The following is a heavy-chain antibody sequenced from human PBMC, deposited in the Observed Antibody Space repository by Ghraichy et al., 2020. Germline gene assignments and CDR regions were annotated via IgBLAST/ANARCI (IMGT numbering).Heavy chain of an antibody. D-gene: IGHD3-22*01. CDR1: GFIFRSYA. V-gene: IGHV3-30-3*01. Sequence: GGSLRLSCAASGFIFRSYAMHWVRQAPGKGLEWVAVISYDGSNKYYADSVKGRFTISRDNSKNTLYLQMNSLRAEDTAVYYCARESSRAYYDSSAYYSDFDYWGQGTLVTVSS. J-gene: IGHJ4*02. CDR3: ARESSRAYYDSSAYYSDFDY. CDR2: ISYDGSNK.